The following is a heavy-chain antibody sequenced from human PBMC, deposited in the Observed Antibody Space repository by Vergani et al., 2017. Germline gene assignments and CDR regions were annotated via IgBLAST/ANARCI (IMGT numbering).Heavy chain of an antibody. CDR2: ISNNGGST. J-gene: IGHJ4*02. CDR1: GFTFSSYA. D-gene: IGHD2-2*01. Sequence: EVQLVESGGGLVQPGGSLRLSCAASGFTFSSYAMHWVRQAPGKGLEYVSGISNNGGSTYYADSVKGRFTISRDNSKNTLYLQMGSLMAEDMAVYYCARRYSSSTSCYYFDYWGQGTLVTVSS. CDR3: ARRYSSSTSCYYFDY. V-gene: IGHV3-64*07.